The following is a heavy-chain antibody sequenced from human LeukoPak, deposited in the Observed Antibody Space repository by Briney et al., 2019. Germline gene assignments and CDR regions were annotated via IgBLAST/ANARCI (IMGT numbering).Heavy chain of an antibody. J-gene: IGHJ4*02. D-gene: IGHD6-13*01. CDR2: ISGSGGST. Sequence: GGSLRLSCAAFGFTFSSYAMSWVRQAPGKGLEWVSAISGSGGSTYYADSVKGRFTISRDNSKNTLYLQMNSLRAEDTAVYYCAKDLGIAAAGWYYFDYWGQGTLVTVSS. CDR1: GFTFSSYA. V-gene: IGHV3-23*01. CDR3: AKDLGIAAAGWYYFDY.